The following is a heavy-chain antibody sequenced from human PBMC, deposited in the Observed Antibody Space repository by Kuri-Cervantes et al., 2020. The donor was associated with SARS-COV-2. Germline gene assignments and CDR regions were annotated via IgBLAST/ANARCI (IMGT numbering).Heavy chain of an antibody. CDR2: INHSGST. CDR3: ARELGGYYYDSSGYYHYYYYGMDV. J-gene: IGHJ6*02. Sequence: SQTLSLTCAVYGGSFSGYYWSWIRQPPGKGLEWIGEINHSGSTNYNPSLKSRVTISVDTSKNQFSLKLSSVTAADTALHYCARELGGYYYDSSGYYHYYYYGMDVWGQGTTVTVSS. V-gene: IGHV4-34*01. CDR1: GGSFSGYY. D-gene: IGHD3-22*01.